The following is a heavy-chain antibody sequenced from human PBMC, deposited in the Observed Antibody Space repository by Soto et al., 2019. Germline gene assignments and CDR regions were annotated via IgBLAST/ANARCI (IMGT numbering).Heavy chain of an antibody. J-gene: IGHJ6*03. CDR1: GDSINNSHW. CDR2: TYHSGTT. CDR3: AREKGLWFGESYYYYYYMDV. D-gene: IGHD3-10*01. Sequence: SETLSLTCAVSGDSINNSHWWSWVRQTPGKGLEWIGETYHSGTTNYNPSLKTRVTMSIDKSKNQFSLKMNSVTAADTAVYYCAREKGLWFGESYYYYYYMDVWGKGTTVTVSS. V-gene: IGHV4-4*02.